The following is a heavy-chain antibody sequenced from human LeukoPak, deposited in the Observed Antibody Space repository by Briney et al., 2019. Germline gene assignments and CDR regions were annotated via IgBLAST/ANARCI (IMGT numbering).Heavy chain of an antibody. CDR3: AKVPYPGPPNCTNGLCYSHPGSVVDY. J-gene: IGHJ4*02. D-gene: IGHD2-8*01. CDR2: ISGSGGST. Sequence: GGSLRLSCAASGFTFSSYAMSWVRQAPGKGLEWVSAISGSGGSTYYADSVKGRFTISRDNSKNTLYLQMNSLRAEDTAVYYCAKVPYPGPPNCTNGLCYSHPGSVVDYWGQGTLVTVSS. V-gene: IGHV3-23*01. CDR1: GFTFSSYA.